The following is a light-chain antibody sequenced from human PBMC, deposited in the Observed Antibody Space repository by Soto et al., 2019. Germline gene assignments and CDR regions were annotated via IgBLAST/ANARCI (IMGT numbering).Light chain of an antibody. CDR1: SSNIWAGHD. CDR2: ENI. Sequence: HSGMTQPPSVSGAPAQRVTTSFTGCSSNIWAGHDVHRYQQLPGGAGKLLIHENINRPLGVPDRFSGSKSGISASLAITGLQDEDESAYYGLCDARRMSGCVVGTGNKVTVL. V-gene: IGLV1-40*01. CDR3: LCDARRMSGCV. J-gene: IGLJ1*01.